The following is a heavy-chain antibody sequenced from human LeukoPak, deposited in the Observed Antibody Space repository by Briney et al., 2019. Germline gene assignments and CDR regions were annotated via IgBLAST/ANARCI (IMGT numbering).Heavy chain of an antibody. CDR2: INHSGST. D-gene: IGHD3-3*01. CDR1: GGSFSGYY. Sequence: ASETLSLTCAVYGGSFSGYYWSWIRQPPGKGLEWIGEINHSGSTNYNPSLKSRVTISVDTSKNQFSLKLSSVTAADTAVYYCAREEIWKNRFDPRGQGTLVTVSS. CDR3: AREEIWKNRFDP. V-gene: IGHV4-34*01. J-gene: IGHJ5*02.